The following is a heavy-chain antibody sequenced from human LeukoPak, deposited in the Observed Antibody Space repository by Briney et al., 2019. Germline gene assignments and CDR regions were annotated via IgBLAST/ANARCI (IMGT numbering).Heavy chain of an antibody. J-gene: IGHJ3*02. Sequence: SVKVSCKASGGTFSSYAISWVRQAPGQGLEWMGRIIPILGIANYAQKFQGRVTITADKSTSTAYMGLSSLRSEDTAVYYCARAIGTSGWAFDIWGQGTMVTVSS. CDR1: GGTFSSYA. CDR2: IIPILGIA. D-gene: IGHD6-19*01. CDR3: ARAIGTSGWAFDI. V-gene: IGHV1-69*04.